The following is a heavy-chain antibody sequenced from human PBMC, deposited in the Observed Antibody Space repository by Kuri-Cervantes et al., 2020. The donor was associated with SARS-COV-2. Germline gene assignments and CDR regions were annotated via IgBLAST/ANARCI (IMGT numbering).Heavy chain of an antibody. CDR2: VNHRGST. V-gene: IGHV4-34*01. CDR3: ARYCTSTSCYNIDTDY. Sequence: SETLSHTCAFYGESFSGYYWNWIRQSPGKGLEWIGEVNHRGSTNYNPSLKSRVTISVDTSKNQFSLKLSSVTAADTAVYYCARYCTSTSCYNIDTDYWGQGTLVTVSS. J-gene: IGHJ4*02. D-gene: IGHD2-2*02. CDR1: GESFSGYY.